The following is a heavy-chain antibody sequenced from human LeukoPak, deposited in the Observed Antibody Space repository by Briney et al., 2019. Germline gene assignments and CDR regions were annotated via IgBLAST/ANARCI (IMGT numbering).Heavy chain of an antibody. J-gene: IGHJ4*02. CDR3: ARHGHHGDHDY. CDR2: IYYSGST. CDR1: GGSFSSYY. D-gene: IGHD2-21*02. V-gene: IGHV4-39*01. Sequence: SETLSLTCAVYGGSFSSYYWGWIRQPPGKGLEWIGSIYYSGSTYYNPSLKSRVTISVDTSKNQFSLRLTSVTAADTAVYYCARHGHHGDHDYWGQGTLVTVSS.